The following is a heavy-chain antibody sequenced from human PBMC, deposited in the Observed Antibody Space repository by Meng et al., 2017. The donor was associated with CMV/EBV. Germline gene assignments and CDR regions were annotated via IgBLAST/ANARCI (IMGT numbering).Heavy chain of an antibody. D-gene: IGHD3-9*01. CDR2: IYYSGST. Sequence: SETLSLTCTVSGGSISSSSYYWGWIRQPPGKGLEWIGSIYYSGSTYYNPSLKSRVTISVDTSKNQFSLKLSSVTAADTAVYYCAISERAYYDILTGYYNVAFDIWGQGTMVT. V-gene: IGHV4-39*07. CDR1: GGSISSSSYY. J-gene: IGHJ3*02. CDR3: AISERAYYDILTGYYNVAFDI.